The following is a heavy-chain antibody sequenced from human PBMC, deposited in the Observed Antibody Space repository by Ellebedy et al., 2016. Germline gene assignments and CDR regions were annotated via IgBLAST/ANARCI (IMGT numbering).Heavy chain of an antibody. CDR1: GFTFSSYG. CDR3: ARDFVRFLEWLFSGGEGLFGGMDV. CDR2: ISYDGSNK. V-gene: IGHV3-30*03. Sequence: GESLKISCAASGFTFSSYGMHWVRQAPGKGLEWVAVISYDGSNKYYADSVKGRFTISRDNSKNTLYLQMNSLRAEDTAVYYCARDFVRFLEWLFSGGEGLFGGMDVWGQGTTVTVSS. J-gene: IGHJ6*02. D-gene: IGHD3-3*01.